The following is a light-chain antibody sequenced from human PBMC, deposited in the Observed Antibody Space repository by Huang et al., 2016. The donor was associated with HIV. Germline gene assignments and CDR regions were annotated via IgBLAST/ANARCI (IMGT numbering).Light chain of an antibody. CDR3: QQSKTTPWT. Sequence: DIQMTQSPSSLSASVGDRVTITCRSSQTISLYLHWYQQKPGKVPNLLIYGTSNLQSGVPSRFSGRGSGTEFTLTISSLQPEDLGTYYCQQSKTTPWTFGQGTKVEIK. CDR2: GTS. V-gene: IGKV1-39*01. J-gene: IGKJ1*01. CDR1: QTISLY.